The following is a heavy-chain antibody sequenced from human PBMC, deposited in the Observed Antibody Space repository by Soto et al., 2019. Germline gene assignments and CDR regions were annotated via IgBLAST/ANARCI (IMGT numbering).Heavy chain of an antibody. CDR2: ISYDGSNK. Sequence: PGGSLRLSCAGSGFTFSSYDMHWVRQAPGKGLEWVAVISYDGSNKYYADSVKGRFTISRDNSKNTLYLQMNSLRAEDTAVYYCAGATSFDYWGQGTLVTVSS. CDR3: AGATSFDY. D-gene: IGHD1-26*01. J-gene: IGHJ4*02. CDR1: GFTFSSYD. V-gene: IGHV3-30*03.